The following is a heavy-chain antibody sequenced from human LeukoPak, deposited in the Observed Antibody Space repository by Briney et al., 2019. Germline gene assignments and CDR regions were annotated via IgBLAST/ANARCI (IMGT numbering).Heavy chain of an antibody. CDR2: ISAYNGNT. CDR1: GYTFTGYY. Sequence: ASVKVFCKASGYTFTGYYMHWVRQAPGQGLEWMGWISAYNGNTNYAQKLQGRVTMTTDTSTSTAYMELRSLRSDDTAVYYCARFYDILTGYYNSAFDIWGQGTVVTVSS. V-gene: IGHV1-18*04. J-gene: IGHJ3*02. CDR3: ARFYDILTGYYNSAFDI. D-gene: IGHD3-9*01.